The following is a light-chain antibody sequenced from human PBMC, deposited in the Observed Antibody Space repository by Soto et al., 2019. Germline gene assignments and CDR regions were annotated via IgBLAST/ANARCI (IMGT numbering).Light chain of an antibody. CDR1: TGDIAGYNY. J-gene: IGLJ1*01. Sequence: QSVLAQPASVSGSPGQSITISCTGTTGDIAGYNYVSWYQQHPGKAPKLLIYEVTSRASGVSHRFSGSKSGNTASLTISGLQAEDEAEYYCNSYTSASFYVFXTGTKVTVL. CDR2: EVT. CDR3: NSYTSASFYV. V-gene: IGLV2-14*01.